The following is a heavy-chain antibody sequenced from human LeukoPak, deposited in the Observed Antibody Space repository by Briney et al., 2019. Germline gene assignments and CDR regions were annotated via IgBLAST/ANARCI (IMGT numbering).Heavy chain of an antibody. J-gene: IGHJ5*02. D-gene: IGHD1-1*01. V-gene: IGHV4-59*01. CDR1: GGSISSYY. CDR2: ISYSGST. CDR3: AREGTAGTNLNWFDP. Sequence: SETLSLTCTVSGGSISSYYWSWIRQPPGKGLEWVGDISYSGSTNFNPSLKSRVTISVDTSKNQFSLKLSSVTAADTAVYYCAREGTAGTNLNWFDPWGQGTLVTVSS.